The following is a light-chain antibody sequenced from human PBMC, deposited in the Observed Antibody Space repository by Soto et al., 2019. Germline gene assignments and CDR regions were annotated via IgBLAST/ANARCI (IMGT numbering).Light chain of an antibody. CDR3: QHYNSYSEA. Sequence: DIQMTQSPSTLPGSLGDRVTITCWASQTISSWLAWYQQKPGKAPKLLIYKASTLKSGVPSRFRGSGSGTEFTLTISSLQPDDFETYYCQHYNSYSEAFGQGTKVDIK. CDR1: QTISSW. CDR2: KAS. J-gene: IGKJ1*01. V-gene: IGKV1-5*03.